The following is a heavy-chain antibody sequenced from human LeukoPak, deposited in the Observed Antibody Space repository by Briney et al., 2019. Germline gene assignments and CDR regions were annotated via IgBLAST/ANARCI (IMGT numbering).Heavy chain of an antibody. J-gene: IGHJ4*02. CDR2: ISGGGGST. CDR1: GFTFSSYA. Sequence: GGSLRLSCAASGFTFSSYAMSWVRQAPGKGLEWVSAISGGGGSTYYADSVKGRFTISRDNSKNTLYLQMNSLRAEDTAVYYCASLVLEWLFSPSDYWGQGTLVTVSS. CDR3: ASLVLEWLFSPSDY. V-gene: IGHV3-23*01. D-gene: IGHD3-3*01.